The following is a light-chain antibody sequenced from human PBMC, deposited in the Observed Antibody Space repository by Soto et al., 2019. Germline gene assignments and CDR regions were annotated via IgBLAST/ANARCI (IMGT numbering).Light chain of an antibody. CDR2: SAS. V-gene: IGKV1-9*01. CDR1: QSINSK. Sequence: DIQMTQSPVSLSASVVDRVTITCRASQSINSKLNWYQQKPGEAPKLLVYSASTLQSGVPSRFSGSGSGPDFTLTISSLQPEDSATYFCQQLNSYPQTFGQGTRLQIK. J-gene: IGKJ5*01. CDR3: QQLNSYPQT.